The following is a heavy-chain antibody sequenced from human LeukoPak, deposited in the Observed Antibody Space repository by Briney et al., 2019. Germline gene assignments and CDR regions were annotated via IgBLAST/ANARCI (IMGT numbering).Heavy chain of an antibody. Sequence: GASVKVSCKASGGTFSSYAISWVRQAPGQGLEWMGGIIPIFGTANYAQKFQGRVTITADKSTSTGYMELSSLRSEDTAVYYCARGVEAAAGTIYFDYWGQGTLVTVSS. CDR3: ARGVEAAAGTIYFDY. V-gene: IGHV1-69*06. J-gene: IGHJ4*02. CDR2: IIPIFGTA. D-gene: IGHD6-13*01. CDR1: GGTFSSYA.